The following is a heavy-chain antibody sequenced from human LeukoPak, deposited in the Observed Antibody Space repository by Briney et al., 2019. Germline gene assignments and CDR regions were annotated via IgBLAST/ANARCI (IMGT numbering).Heavy chain of an antibody. J-gene: IGHJ4*02. V-gene: IGHV5-51*01. CDR2: IYPGESET. CDR1: GYTFTSYG. D-gene: IGHD4-17*01. Sequence: GESLKISCKGSGYTFTSYGINWVRQMPGKGLEWMGIIYPGESETRYSPSFQGQVTISADKSITTVYLQWSSLKASDTAMYYCARLYGDYALDYWGQGTLVTVSS. CDR3: ARLYGDYALDY.